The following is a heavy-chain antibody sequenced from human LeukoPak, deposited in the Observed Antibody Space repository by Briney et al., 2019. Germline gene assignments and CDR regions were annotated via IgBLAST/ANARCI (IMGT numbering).Heavy chain of an antibody. D-gene: IGHD3-22*01. J-gene: IGHJ1*01. Sequence: PSETLSLTCAVAGASISIYYGSWIRQPPGRGLGWIGYIYDVGSTNYNPSLKSRVTLSVAMSKNQFSLKLRSVTAADTAVYYCASGRYYYKRSGYYRNEFLQYWGQGTLVTVSS. V-gene: IGHV4-59*08. CDR1: GASISIYY. CDR3: ASGRYYYKRSGYYRNEFLQY. CDR2: IYDVGST.